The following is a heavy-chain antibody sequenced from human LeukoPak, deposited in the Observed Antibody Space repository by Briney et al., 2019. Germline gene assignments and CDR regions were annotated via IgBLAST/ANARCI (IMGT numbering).Heavy chain of an antibody. V-gene: IGHV3-23*01. CDR1: GFTFTSYS. D-gene: IGHD1-7*01. Sequence: GGSLRLSCAASGFTFTSYSMSWVRQAPGKGLEWVPGTSDRGDYIYYADSVKGRFTISRDSSKNTLFLQMNSLRAEDTALYFCARKAQYNGHYPLDYWGQGTLVTVSS. CDR2: TSDRGDYI. CDR3: ARKAQYNGHYPLDY. J-gene: IGHJ4*02.